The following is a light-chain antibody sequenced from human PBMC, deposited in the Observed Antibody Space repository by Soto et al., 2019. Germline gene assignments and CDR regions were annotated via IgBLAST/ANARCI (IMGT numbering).Light chain of an antibody. CDR1: SSDVGGYNY. CDR2: EVS. Sequence: QSVLTQPASVSGSPGQSITISCTGTSSDVGGYNYVSWYQQHPGKAPKLMIYEVSNRPSGVSNRFSGSKSGNTASLTISGLQAEDEADYFCCSYTSSSPLYVFGTGPKVTVL. CDR3: CSYTSSSPLYV. V-gene: IGLV2-14*01. J-gene: IGLJ1*01.